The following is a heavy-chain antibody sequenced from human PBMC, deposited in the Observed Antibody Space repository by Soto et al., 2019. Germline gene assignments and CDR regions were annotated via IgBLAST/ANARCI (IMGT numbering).Heavy chain of an antibody. CDR3: TTDLWRIAVVVGSTGYFNP. J-gene: IGHJ5*02. V-gene: IGHV3-15*01. CDR1: GFTFSDAW. D-gene: IGHD2-15*01. CDR2: IKSKSDGGTT. Sequence: PAGSLSLSCAASGFTFSDAWMSWVRQAPGKGLDWVGRIKSKSDGGTTEYAAPVRGRFTISRDDSKNTLYLQMNSLKTEDTAVYYCTTDLWRIAVVVGSTGYFNPWGQGTPVTVSS.